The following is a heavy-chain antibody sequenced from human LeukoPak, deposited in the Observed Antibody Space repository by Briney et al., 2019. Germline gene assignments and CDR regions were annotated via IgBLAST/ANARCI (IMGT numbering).Heavy chain of an antibody. CDR2: GHYSGTT. D-gene: IGHD3-3*01. CDR3: ARADYDFWSGYSAFDY. V-gene: IGHV4-59*01. J-gene: IGHJ4*02. Sequence: SETLSLTCTVSGASINSYYWSWIRQPPGKGLEWIGYGHYSGTTNYNASLRSRVTISVDTSKNQFSLKLSSVTAADTAVYYCARADYDFWSGYSAFDYWGQGTLVTVSS. CDR1: GASINSYY.